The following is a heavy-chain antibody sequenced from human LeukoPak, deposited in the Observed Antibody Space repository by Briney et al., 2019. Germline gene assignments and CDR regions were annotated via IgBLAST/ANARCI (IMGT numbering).Heavy chain of an antibody. CDR3: ARAEASGSFDY. V-gene: IGHV3-74*01. Sequence: PGGSLRLSCAASGFTFSSYWMHWVRQAPGKGLVWVSRINSDGSSTSYADSVKGRFTISRDNAKNTLYLQMNSLRAEDTAVHYCARAEASGSFDYWGQGTLVTVSS. CDR2: INSDGSST. D-gene: IGHD1-26*01. CDR1: GFTFSSYW. J-gene: IGHJ4*02.